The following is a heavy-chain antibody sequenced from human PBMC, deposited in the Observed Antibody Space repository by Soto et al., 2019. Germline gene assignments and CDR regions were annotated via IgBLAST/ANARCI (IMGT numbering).Heavy chain of an antibody. J-gene: IGHJ4*02. V-gene: IGHV4-4*02. CDR1: GGSISSSNW. D-gene: IGHD6-19*01. CDR2: IYHSGST. Sequence: QVQLQESGPGLVKPSGTLSLTCAVSGGSISSSNWWSWVRQPPGKGLEWIGEIYHSGSTNYNPSLKWRVTMSVDKSKNQFSLRVGCVTGADSAGYYCGGGGGGLAVAGFIFDYWGQGTLVTVSS. CDR3: GGGGGGLAVAGFIFDY.